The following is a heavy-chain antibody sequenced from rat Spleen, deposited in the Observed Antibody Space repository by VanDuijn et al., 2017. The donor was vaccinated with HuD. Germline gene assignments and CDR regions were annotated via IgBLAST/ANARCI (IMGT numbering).Heavy chain of an antibody. Sequence: EVQLVESGGGLVQPGRSLKLSCAASGFTFSDYDMAWVRQAPTKGLEWVATISSDGRRNYYRDSVKGRFTISRDNAKSSLYLQMDSLRSGDTATYYCTTRPYYSSLNWFPYWGQGTLVTVSS. CDR2: ISSDGRRN. D-gene: IGHD1-2*01. CDR3: TTRPYYSSLNWFPY. V-gene: IGHV5-29*01. J-gene: IGHJ3*01. CDR1: GFTFSDYD.